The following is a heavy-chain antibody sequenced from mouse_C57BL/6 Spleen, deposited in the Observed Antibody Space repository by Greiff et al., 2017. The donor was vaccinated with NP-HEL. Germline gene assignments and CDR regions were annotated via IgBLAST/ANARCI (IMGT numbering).Heavy chain of an antibody. Sequence: EVQLQESGGGLVQPGESLKLSCESNEYEFPSHDMSWVRKTPEKRLELVAAINSDGGSTYYPDPMERRFIISRDNTKKTLYLQMSILRSEDTALYYGARPFYYDYDGAWFAYWGQGTLVTVSA. CDR1: EYEFPSHD. CDR2: INSDGGST. V-gene: IGHV5-2*01. D-gene: IGHD2-4*01. J-gene: IGHJ3*01. CDR3: ARPFYYDYDGAWFAY.